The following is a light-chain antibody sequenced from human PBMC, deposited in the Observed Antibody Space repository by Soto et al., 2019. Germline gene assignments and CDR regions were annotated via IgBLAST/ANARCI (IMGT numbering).Light chain of an antibody. J-gene: IGKJ1*01. CDR3: QQYDQWWT. CDR2: GAS. Sequence: EIVMTQSPATLSVSPGERATFSCRASQSVNTNLAWYQRKPGQAPRLLVYGASIRATGIPARFSGSGSGTEYSLTISSLQSEDFGVYFCQQYDQWWTFGQGTKVDIK. CDR1: QSVNTN. V-gene: IGKV3-15*01.